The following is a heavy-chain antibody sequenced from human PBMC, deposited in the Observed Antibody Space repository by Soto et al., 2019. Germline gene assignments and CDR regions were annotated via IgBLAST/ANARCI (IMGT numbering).Heavy chain of an antibody. CDR1: GDSITNSNW. CDR2: NYHSGAT. D-gene: IGHD1-1*01. J-gene: IGHJ4*02. V-gene: IGHV4-4*02. Sequence: QVQLQESGPGLVKPSGTLSLTCAVSGDSITNSNWWSWVRQAPGKGLEWIGENYHSGATTYTPSLKSRATTSVAPSNHLSSLKLTAVTAADTAVYFCARDLGTGTDYWGQGTLVTVAS. CDR3: ARDLGTGTDY.